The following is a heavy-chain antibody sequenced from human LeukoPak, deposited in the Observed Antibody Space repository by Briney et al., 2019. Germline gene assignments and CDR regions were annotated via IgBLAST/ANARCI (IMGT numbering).Heavy chain of an antibody. D-gene: IGHD6-19*01. CDR1: GFPFSSHW. Sequence: GGSLRLSCAASGFPFSSHWLSWFRQSPGKGLEWVAHINQDGSEKHYVDSVKGRFTISRDNAKNSLYLQMNSLRAEDTAVYYCVRRAGIAVAGTSIFDYWGQGTLVTVSS. CDR3: VRRAGIAVAGTSIFDY. J-gene: IGHJ4*02. CDR2: INQDGSEK. V-gene: IGHV3-7*01.